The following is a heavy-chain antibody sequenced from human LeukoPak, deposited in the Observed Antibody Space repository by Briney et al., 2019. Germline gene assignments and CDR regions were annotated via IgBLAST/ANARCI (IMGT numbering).Heavy chain of an antibody. Sequence: PGGSLRLSCAASGFTFSSHWMHWVRQAPGKGLVWVSRINPDETDTSSADSVRGRFTISRDNAKNTLYLQMNSLRAEDTAVYYCAREIKPAAIWGQGTLVTVSS. CDR1: GFTFSSHW. CDR2: INPDETDT. J-gene: IGHJ4*02. CDR3: AREIKPAAI. D-gene: IGHD2-2*01. V-gene: IGHV3-74*01.